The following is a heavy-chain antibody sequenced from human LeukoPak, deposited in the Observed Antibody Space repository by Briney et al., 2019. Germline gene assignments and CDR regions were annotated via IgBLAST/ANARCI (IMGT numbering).Heavy chain of an antibody. CDR1: GFTFSSYS. CDR3: AKDPGDIVVVVAANEFDY. D-gene: IGHD2-15*01. V-gene: IGHV3-23*01. Sequence: PGGSLRLSCAASGFTFSSYSMNWVRQAPGKGLEWVSAISGSGGSTYCADSVKGRFTISRDNSKNTLYLQMNSLRAEDTAVYYCAKDPGDIVVVVAANEFDYWGQGTLVTVSS. CDR2: ISGSGGST. J-gene: IGHJ4*02.